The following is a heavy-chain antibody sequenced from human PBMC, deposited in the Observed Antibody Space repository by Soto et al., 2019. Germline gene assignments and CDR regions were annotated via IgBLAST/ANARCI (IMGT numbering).Heavy chain of an antibody. Sequence: QVQLVQSGAEVKKPGSSVKVSCKASGGTFSSYTISWVRQAPGQGLEWMGRIIPILGIANYAQKFQGRVTITADKSTSTAYMELSSLRSEDTAVYYCARGGYGDYTNGPDAEYFQHWGQGTLVTVSS. D-gene: IGHD4-17*01. J-gene: IGHJ1*01. CDR1: GGTFSSYT. CDR3: ARGGYGDYTNGPDAEYFQH. V-gene: IGHV1-69*02. CDR2: IIPILGIA.